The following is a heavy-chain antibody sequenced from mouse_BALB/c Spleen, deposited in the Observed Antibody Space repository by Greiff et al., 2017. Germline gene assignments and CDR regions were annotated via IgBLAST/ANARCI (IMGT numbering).Heavy chain of an antibody. Sequence: EVMLVESGGDLVKPGGSLKLSCAASGFTFSSYGMSWVRQTPDKRLEWVATISSGGSYTYYPDSVKGRFTISRDNAKNTLYLQMSSLKSEDTAMYYYAREGLGTNWPPFAYWGQGTLVTVSA. CDR2: ISSGGSYT. CDR1: GFTFSSYG. CDR3: AREGLGTNWPPFAY. D-gene: IGHD4-1*01. J-gene: IGHJ3*01. V-gene: IGHV5-6*01.